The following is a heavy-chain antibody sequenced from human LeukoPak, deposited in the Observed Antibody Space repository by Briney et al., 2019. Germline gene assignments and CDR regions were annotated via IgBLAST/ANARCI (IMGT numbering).Heavy chain of an antibody. J-gene: IGHJ4*02. CDR3: AKDYGDYAPEAY. V-gene: IGHV3-30*18. CDR2: ISYDGSNK. Sequence: GRSLRLSCAASGLTFSSYGMHWVRQAPGKGLEWVAVISYDGSNKYYADSVKGRFTISRDNSKNTLYLQMNSLRAEDTAVYYCAKDYGDYAPEAYWGQGTLVTVSS. CDR1: GLTFSSYG. D-gene: IGHD4-17*01.